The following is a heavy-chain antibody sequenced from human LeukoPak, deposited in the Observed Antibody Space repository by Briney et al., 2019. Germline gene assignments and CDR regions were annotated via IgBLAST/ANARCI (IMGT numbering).Heavy chain of an antibody. CDR2: ISAYNGNT. J-gene: IGHJ6*02. Sequence: ASVKVSCKASGYTFTSYGISWVRQAPGQGLEWTGWISAYNGNTNYAQKLQGRVTMTTDTSTSTAYMELRSLRSDDTAVYYCARSENVLLWMDVWGQGTTVTVSS. V-gene: IGHV1-18*01. CDR3: ARSENVLLWMDV. D-gene: IGHD3-10*01. CDR1: GYTFTSYG.